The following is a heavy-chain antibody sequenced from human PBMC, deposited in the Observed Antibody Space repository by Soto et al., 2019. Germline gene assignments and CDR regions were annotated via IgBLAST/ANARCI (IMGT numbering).Heavy chain of an antibody. Sequence: QVQLEQSGAEVKKPGSSVKVSCKASGGTFGRYAISWVRRAPGQSLEWMGQINAGFGATDLAQMFQGRVPITVDKSTATVYMELSSLRSDDTAVYYCATDCSGGSCYGASGMDVWGQGTTVTVSS. CDR1: GGTFGRYA. CDR3: ATDCSGGSCYGASGMDV. V-gene: IGHV1-69*06. J-gene: IGHJ6*02. CDR2: INAGFGAT. D-gene: IGHD2-15*01.